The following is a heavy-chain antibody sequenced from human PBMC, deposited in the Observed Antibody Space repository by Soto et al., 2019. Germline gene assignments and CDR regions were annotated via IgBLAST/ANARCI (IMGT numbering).Heavy chain of an antibody. Sequence: QITLKESGPPLVKPTQTLTLTCTFSGFSFSINGVAVGWIRQPPGQALEWLALIYWDDDQRYNPSLKNRLTIXKXISRNQVVLTMTNMDPVDTATYYCAHKRDVSRGFKSWGQGTLVTVSS. CDR2: IYWDDDQ. V-gene: IGHV2-5*02. CDR1: GFSFSINGVA. J-gene: IGHJ5*01. CDR3: AHKRDVSRGFKS.